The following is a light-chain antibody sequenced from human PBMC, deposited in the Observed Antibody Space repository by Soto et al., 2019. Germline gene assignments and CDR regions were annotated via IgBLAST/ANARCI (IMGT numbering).Light chain of an antibody. CDR3: QQSYGTPYT. CDR2: PAS. V-gene: IGKV1-39*01. CDR1: QSISTY. J-gene: IGKJ2*01. Sequence: DIEMTQSPSSLSASVGDRVTMTCRASQSISTYLNWYQHKPGKAPKLLISPASSLHTGVPSRFSGSGSGTDFTLTITNLQPEDFAIYYCQQSYGTPYTFGQGTKLEI.